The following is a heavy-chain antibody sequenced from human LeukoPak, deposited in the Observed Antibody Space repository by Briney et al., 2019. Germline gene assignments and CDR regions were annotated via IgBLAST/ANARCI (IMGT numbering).Heavy chain of an antibody. J-gene: IGHJ4*02. CDR1: GYTFTGYY. CDR2: INHNSGGT. Sequence: ASVKVSCKSSGYTFTGYYMHSLRQAPGRGRDWMGWINHNSGGTNYAQKCQGKVTMTRDTSISTAYMELSRRRSDDTAVYYCAAQDYSSVYWGQGTLVTVSS. V-gene: IGHV1-2*02. CDR3: AAQDYSSVY. D-gene: IGHD4-11*01.